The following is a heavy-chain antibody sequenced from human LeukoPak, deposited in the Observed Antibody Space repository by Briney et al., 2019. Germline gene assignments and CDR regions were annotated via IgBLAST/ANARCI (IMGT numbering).Heavy chain of an antibody. V-gene: IGHV3-30*02. CDR2: IRYDAINE. D-gene: IGHD6-19*01. Sequence: GGSLRLSCVTSGFTFSGSGFHWVRQAPGKGLEWVAFIRYDAINEYYADSVKGRFTISRDNSKNTLYLQVNSLRAEDTALYYCAKDPKGYSSGWSGPDYWGQGTLVTVSS. J-gene: IGHJ4*02. CDR3: AKDPKGYSSGWSGPDY. CDR1: GFTFSGSG.